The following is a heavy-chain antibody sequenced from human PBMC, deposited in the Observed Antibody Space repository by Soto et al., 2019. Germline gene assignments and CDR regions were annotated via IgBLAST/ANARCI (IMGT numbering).Heavy chain of an antibody. J-gene: IGHJ6*02. CDR3: ARGKVTIFGVVIIPYYYYYGMDV. CDR2: IYHSGST. CDR1: GYSISSGYY. V-gene: IGHV4-38-2*01. Sequence: SETLSLTCAVSGYSISSGYYWGWIRQPPGXGLEWIGSIYHSGSTYYNPSLKSRVTISVDTSKNQFSLKLSSVTAADTAVYYCARGKVTIFGVVIIPYYYYYGMDVWGQGTTVTVSS. D-gene: IGHD3-3*01.